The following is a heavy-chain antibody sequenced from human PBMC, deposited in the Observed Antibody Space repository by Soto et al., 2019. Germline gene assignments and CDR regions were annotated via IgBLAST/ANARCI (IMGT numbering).Heavy chain of an antibody. J-gene: IGHJ5*02. CDR2: ISAYNGNT. CDR3: ARIAAKAAAGYTWFDP. D-gene: IGHD6-13*01. CDR1: GYTFTSYG. V-gene: IGHV1-18*01. Sequence: ASVKVSCKASGYTFTSYGISWVRQAPGQGLEWMGWISAYNGNTNYAQKLQGRVTMTTDTSTSTAYMELRSLRSDDTAVYYCARIAAKAAAGYTWFDPWGQGTLVTVSS.